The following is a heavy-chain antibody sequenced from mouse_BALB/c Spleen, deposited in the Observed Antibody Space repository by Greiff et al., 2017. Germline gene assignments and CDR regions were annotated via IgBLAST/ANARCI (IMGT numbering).Heavy chain of an antibody. CDR3: ARGGGYGSSYDYYAMDY. Sequence: EVHLVESGGGLVKPGGSLKLSCAASGFTFSSYAMSWVRQTPEKRLEWVASISSGGSTYYPDRGKGRFIISRDNARNILYLQMSSLRSEDTAMYYCARGGGYGSSYDYYAMDYWGQGTSVTVSS. CDR2: ISSGGST. J-gene: IGHJ4*01. D-gene: IGHD1-1*01. CDR1: GFTFSSYA. V-gene: IGHV5-6-5*01.